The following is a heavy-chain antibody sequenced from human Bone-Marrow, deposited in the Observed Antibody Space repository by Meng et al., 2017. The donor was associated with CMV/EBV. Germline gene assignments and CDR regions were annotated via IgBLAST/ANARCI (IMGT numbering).Heavy chain of an antibody. V-gene: IGHV3-7*01. D-gene: IGHD3-22*01. J-gene: IGHJ4*02. CDR2: IKEDGSEE. CDR1: GFTFSTYW. CDR3: ARSSGYYLYYFDY. Sequence: GGSLRLSCSASGFTFSTYWMNWVRQAPGKGLEWVASIKEDGSEEYSVDSVKGRFTISRDNAKNSLYLQMHSLRAEDTAVYYCARSSGYYLYYFDYWGPGTLVTVSS.